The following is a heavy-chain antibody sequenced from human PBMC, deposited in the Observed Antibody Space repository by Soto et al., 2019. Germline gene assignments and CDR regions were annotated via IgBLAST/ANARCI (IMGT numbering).Heavy chain of an antibody. D-gene: IGHD4-17*01. J-gene: IGHJ6*03. CDR2: IYYSGST. CDR1: GGSISSYY. V-gene: IGHV4-59*08. Sequence: SETLSLTCTVSGGSISSYYWSWIRQPPGEGLEWIGYIYYSGSTNYNPSLKSRVTISVDTSKNQFSLKLSSVTAADTAVYYCARQGWGVTTYYYYYMDVWGKGTTVTVSS. CDR3: ARQGWGVTTYYYYYMDV.